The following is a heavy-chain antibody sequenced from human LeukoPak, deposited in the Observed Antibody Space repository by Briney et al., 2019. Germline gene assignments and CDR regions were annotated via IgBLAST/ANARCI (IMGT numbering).Heavy chain of an antibody. CDR3: AGCQSSCYYTK. Sequence: HPGGSLRLSRAGTGFTFSDYNMKWVRQAPGKGLEWVSYISTSPGVIHYADSVKGRFTISRDNAKNSLYLQMNSLRDEDTAVYYCAGCQSSCYYTKWGQGTLVTVSS. J-gene: IGHJ4*02. D-gene: IGHD3-22*01. V-gene: IGHV3-48*02. CDR1: GFTFSDYN. CDR2: ISTSPGVI.